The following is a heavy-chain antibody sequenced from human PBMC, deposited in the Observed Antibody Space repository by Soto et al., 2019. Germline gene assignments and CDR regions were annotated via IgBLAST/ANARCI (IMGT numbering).Heavy chain of an antibody. J-gene: IGHJ4*02. CDR1: GGSFSGYY. Sequence: SETLSLTCAVYGGSFSGYYWSWIRQPPGKGLEWIGEINHSGSTNYNPSLKSRVTISVDTSKNQFSLKLSSVTAADTAVYYCARGNHAYYDFWSGYPYYFDYWGQGTLVTVSS. V-gene: IGHV4-34*01. CDR2: INHSGST. D-gene: IGHD3-3*01. CDR3: ARGNHAYYDFWSGYPYYFDY.